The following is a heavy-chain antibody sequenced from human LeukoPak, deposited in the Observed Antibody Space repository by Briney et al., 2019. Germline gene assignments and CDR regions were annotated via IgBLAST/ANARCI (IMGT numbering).Heavy chain of an antibody. J-gene: IGHJ3*02. V-gene: IGHV2-70*04. Sequence: SGPALVKPTQTLTLTCTFSGISLSTSGMRVSWIRQPPGKALEWLARIDWDDDKFYSTSLKTRLTISKDTSKNQVVLIMTNMDPVDTATYYCTRIGFFHDSSGYSGAFDIWGQGTMVIVSS. CDR2: IDWDDDK. CDR3: TRIGFFHDSSGYSGAFDI. D-gene: IGHD3-22*01. CDR1: GISLSTSGMR.